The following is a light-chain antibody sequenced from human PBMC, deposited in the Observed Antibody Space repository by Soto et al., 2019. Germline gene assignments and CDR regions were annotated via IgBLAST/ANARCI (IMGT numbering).Light chain of an antibody. CDR2: DAS. CDR1: QSVSSY. Sequence: EIVLTQSPATLSLSPGERAPLSSRAGQSVSSYLAWYQQKPGQAPRLLIYDASNRATGIPARFSGSGSGTDFTLTISSLEPEDFAVYYCQQRSNWPLTFGGGTKVEIK. CDR3: QQRSNWPLT. J-gene: IGKJ4*01. V-gene: IGKV3-11*01.